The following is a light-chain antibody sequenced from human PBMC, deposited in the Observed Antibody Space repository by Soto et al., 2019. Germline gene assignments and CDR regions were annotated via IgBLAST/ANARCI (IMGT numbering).Light chain of an antibody. Sequence: NVLTQSPAPLSLSPGERATLSCRASQSVGIYLAWYQQKPGQAPRLLIYDAFQRATGIPARFSGSGSGTDFTLTISSLEPEDSAVYYCQQRSNWSPPFTFGPGTKVEIK. CDR1: QSVGIY. CDR2: DAF. CDR3: QQRSNWSPPFT. V-gene: IGKV3-11*01. J-gene: IGKJ2*01.